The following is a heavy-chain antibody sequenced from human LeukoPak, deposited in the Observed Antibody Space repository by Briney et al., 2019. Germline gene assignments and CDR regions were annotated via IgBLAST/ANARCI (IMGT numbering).Heavy chain of an antibody. Sequence: SETPSLTCTVSGGSISSYYWSWIRQPPGKGLEWIGYIYTSGSTNYNPSLKSRVTISVDTSKNQFSLKLSSVTAADTAVYYCARHAYSSSPGIWGQGTLVTVSS. V-gene: IGHV4-4*09. CDR3: ARHAYSSSPGI. D-gene: IGHD6-6*01. CDR2: IYTSGST. J-gene: IGHJ4*02. CDR1: GGSISSYY.